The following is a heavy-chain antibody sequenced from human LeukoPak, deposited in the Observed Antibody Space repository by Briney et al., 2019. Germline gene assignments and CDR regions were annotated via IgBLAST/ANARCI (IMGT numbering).Heavy chain of an antibody. CDR1: GLTVTNAW. Sequence: GGSLRLSCSASGLTVTNAWMNWVRQAPGEGLDWVGRIASKTDGGATDYAAPVKGRFTISRDDSKNTLNLQMNSLKTEDTAVYYCTTGIRGDWGQGTLVTVSP. D-gene: IGHD3-10*01. CDR3: TTGIRGD. CDR2: IASKTDGGAT. V-gene: IGHV3-15*07. J-gene: IGHJ4*02.